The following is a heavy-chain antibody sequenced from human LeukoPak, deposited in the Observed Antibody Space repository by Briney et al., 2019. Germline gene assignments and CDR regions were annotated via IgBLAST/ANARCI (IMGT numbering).Heavy chain of an antibody. V-gene: IGHV3-33*01. J-gene: IGHJ6*02. CDR2: IWYDGSNK. Sequence: GGSLRLSCAASGFTFSSYGMHWVRQAPGKGLEWVAVIWYDGSNKYYADSVKGRFTISRDNSKNTLYLQMNSLRAEDTAVYYCAGVGYYDSSGYYYDYYYYGMDVWGQGTTVTVSS. D-gene: IGHD3-22*01. CDR3: AGVGYYDSSGYYYDYYYYGMDV. CDR1: GFTFSSYG.